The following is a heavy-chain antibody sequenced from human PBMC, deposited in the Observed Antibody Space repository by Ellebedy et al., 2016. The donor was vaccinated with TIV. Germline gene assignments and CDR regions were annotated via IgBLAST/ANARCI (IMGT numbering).Heavy chain of an antibody. V-gene: IGHV3-30-3*01. CDR1: GFTSTSYK. J-gene: IGHJ4*02. Sequence: GESLKISCVASGFTSTSYKMHWVRQAPGKGLEWVAVVSGHATIQLYADAVKGRFPISKDTSKDTVYLQMNSLRVEDTALYYCARDAAPGAPDFFDHWGRGTLVTVSS. D-gene: IGHD3-10*01. CDR3: ARDAAPGAPDFFDH. CDR2: VSGHATIQ.